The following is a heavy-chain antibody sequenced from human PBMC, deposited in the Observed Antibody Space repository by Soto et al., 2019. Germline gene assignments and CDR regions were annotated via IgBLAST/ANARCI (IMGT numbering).Heavy chain of an antibody. V-gene: IGHV3-30-3*01. CDR1: GFTFSSYA. Sequence: QVPLVESGGGVVQPGRSLSLSCAASGFTFSSYAMHWVRQAPGKGLEWVAVISYDGSDKYYADSVKGRFTISRDNSKNTLYLQINSLRAEDTAVYYCARGKSIFGVGGIDYWGLGTRVTVSS. D-gene: IGHD3-3*02. CDR3: ARGKSIFGVGGIDY. CDR2: ISYDGSDK. J-gene: IGHJ4*02.